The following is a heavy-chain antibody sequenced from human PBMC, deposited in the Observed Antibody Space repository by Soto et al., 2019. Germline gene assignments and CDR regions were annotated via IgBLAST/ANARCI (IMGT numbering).Heavy chain of an antibody. V-gene: IGHV3-30*04. Sequence: QVQVVESGGGVVQPGRSLGLSCAVSGFTFSMYAMHWARQAPGKGLEWVAVTSSDGANKYYADSVKGRFTISRDNSKNTLFLQMNSLRPEDTAAYYCAKDRLARWEVADVWGQGTTVTVSS. D-gene: IGHD1-26*01. J-gene: IGHJ6*02. CDR1: GFTFSMYA. CDR3: AKDRLARWEVADV. CDR2: TSSDGANK.